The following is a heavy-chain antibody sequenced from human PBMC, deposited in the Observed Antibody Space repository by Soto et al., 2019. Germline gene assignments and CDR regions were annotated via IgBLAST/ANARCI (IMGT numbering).Heavy chain of an antibody. D-gene: IGHD5-18*01. CDR1: GFTFSNYV. CDR2: ISGSGGST. Sequence: GGSLRLSCAASGFTFSNYVMSWVRQAPGKGLEWVSAISGSGGSTYYAGSVKGRFTISRDNSKNTLYLQMNSLRAEDTAVYYCAKDTSQLWLRNFDYWGQGTLVTVSS. V-gene: IGHV3-23*01. J-gene: IGHJ4*02. CDR3: AKDTSQLWLRNFDY.